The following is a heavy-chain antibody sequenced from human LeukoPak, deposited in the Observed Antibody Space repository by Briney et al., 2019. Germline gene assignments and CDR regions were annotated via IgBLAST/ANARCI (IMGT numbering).Heavy chain of an antibody. CDR3: ARDARDAYYDVWSGYYTDYFDY. CDR1: GGSFSGYY. J-gene: IGHJ4*02. D-gene: IGHD3-3*01. V-gene: IGHV4-34*01. Sequence: PSETLSLTCAVYGGSFSGYYWSWIRQPPGKGLEWIGSIDHSGTIYYNPSLKSRLTISVDTSKNQFSLKLSSVTAADTAVYYCARDARDAYYDVWSGYYTDYFDYWGQGTLVTVSS. CDR2: IDHSGTI.